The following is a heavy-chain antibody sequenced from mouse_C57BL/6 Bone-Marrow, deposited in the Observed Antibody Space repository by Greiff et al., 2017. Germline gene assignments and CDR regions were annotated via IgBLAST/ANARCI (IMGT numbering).Heavy chain of an antibody. V-gene: IGHV5-16*01. D-gene: IGHD1-1*02. CDR3: ARILLCGCAY. Sequence: EVQLQESEGGLVQPGSSMKLSCTASGFTFSGYCMAWVRQVPEKGLEWVANINYDGSSTYYLDSLKSRFIISRDNAKNILYLQMSSLKSEDKATYYCARILLCGCAYWGQGTLVTVSA. CDR2: INYDGSST. J-gene: IGHJ3*01. CDR1: GFTFSGYC.